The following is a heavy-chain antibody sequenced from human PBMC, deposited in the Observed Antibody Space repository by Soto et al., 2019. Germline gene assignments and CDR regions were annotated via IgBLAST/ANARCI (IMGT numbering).Heavy chain of an antibody. Sequence: HPGGSLRLSCAASGFSVGGNYMSWVRQAPGKGLELVSLIYSGGNPFYADSMKGRFTLSRDNSNNMLYLQMDSLRAEDTAVYYCARGPNSDCWGQGTLVTVPQ. V-gene: IGHV3-53*01. CDR2: IYSGGNP. J-gene: IGHJ4*02. CDR1: GFSVGGNY. D-gene: IGHD2-21*01. CDR3: ARGPNSDC.